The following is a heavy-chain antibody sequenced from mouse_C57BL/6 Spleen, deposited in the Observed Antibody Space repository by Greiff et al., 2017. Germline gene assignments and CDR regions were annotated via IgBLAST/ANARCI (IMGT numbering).Heavy chain of an antibody. V-gene: IGHV5-4*01. CDR1: GFTFSSYA. CDR3: ARERSYYGPCDY. D-gene: IGHD1-1*01. Sequence: EVQVVESGGGLVKPGGSLKLSCAASGFTFSSYAMSWVRQTPEKRLEWVATISDGGSYTYYPDNVKGRFTISRDNAKNNLYLQMSHLKSEDTAMYYCARERSYYGPCDYWGQGTTLTVSS. J-gene: IGHJ2*01. CDR2: ISDGGSYT.